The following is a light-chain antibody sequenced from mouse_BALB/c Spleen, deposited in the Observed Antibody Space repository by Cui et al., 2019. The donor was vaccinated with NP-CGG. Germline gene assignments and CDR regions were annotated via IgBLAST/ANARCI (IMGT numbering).Light chain of an antibody. CDR1: TGAVTTNNY. CDR3: ALWYSNHWV. J-gene: IGLJ1*01. Sequence: QAVVTQDSALTTSPGETVTLTCRSSTGAVTTNNYANWVQEKPDHLFTGLIGGTNNRAPGVPARFSGSLIGDKAALTITGAQIEDEATYFCALWYSNHWVFGGGTKLTVL. CDR2: GTN. V-gene: IGLV1*01.